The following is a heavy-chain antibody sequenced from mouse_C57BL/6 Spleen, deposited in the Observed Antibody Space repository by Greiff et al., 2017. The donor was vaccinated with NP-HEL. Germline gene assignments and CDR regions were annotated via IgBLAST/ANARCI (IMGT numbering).Heavy chain of an antibody. J-gene: IGHJ4*01. Sequence: VQLQQSGAELMRPGASVTLSCKASGYTFTDYEMHWVKQTPVHGLEWIGAIDPETGGTAYNQKFKGKAILTADKSSSTAYMELRSLTSEDSAVYYCTRGEDYWGQRTSVTVSS. CDR3: TRGEDY. CDR2: IDPETGGT. CDR1: GYTFTDYE. V-gene: IGHV1-15*01.